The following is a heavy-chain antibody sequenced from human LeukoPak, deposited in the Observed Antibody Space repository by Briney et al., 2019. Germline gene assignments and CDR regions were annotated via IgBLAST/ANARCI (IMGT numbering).Heavy chain of an antibody. CDR2: IYHSGST. D-gene: IGHD3-22*01. V-gene: IGHV4-30-2*01. Sequence: PSETLSLTCAVSGGSISSGGYSWSWIRQPPGKGLEWIGYIYHSGSTYYNPSLKSRVTISADRSKNQFSLKLSSVTAADTAVYYCARARVGYYYDSRGFYFDYWGQGTLVTVSS. J-gene: IGHJ4*02. CDR3: ARARVGYYYDSRGFYFDY. CDR1: GGSISSGGYS.